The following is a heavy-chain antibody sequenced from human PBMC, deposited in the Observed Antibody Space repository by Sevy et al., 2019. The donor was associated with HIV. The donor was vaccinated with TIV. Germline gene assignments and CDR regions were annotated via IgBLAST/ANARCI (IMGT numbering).Heavy chain of an antibody. D-gene: IGHD3-3*01. CDR3: ARWSGSSKDFICFDY. J-gene: IGHJ4*02. CDR1: GFSFGSYA. Sequence: GGSLRLSCAASGFSFGSYAMHWVRQAPGKGLEWVAIIWYDGNRKHHADSVKGRFTISRDNSKNTLYLQMNSLRAEDTAVYYCARWSGSSKDFICFDYWGQGALVTVSS. CDR2: IWYDGNRK. V-gene: IGHV3-33*01.